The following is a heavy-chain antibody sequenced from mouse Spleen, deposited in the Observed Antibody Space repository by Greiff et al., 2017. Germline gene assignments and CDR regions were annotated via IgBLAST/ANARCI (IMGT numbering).Heavy chain of an antibody. Sequence: VQLKQSGPVLVKPGPSVKISCKASGFTFTDYYMHWVKQSHGKSLEWIGLVYPYNGGTSYNQKFKGKATLTVDTSSSTAYMELNSLTSEDSAVYYCAFYSNYGAHAMDYWGQGTSVTVSS. CDR1: GFTFTDYY. J-gene: IGHJ4*01. D-gene: IGHD2-5*01. V-gene: IGHV1-36*01. CDR3: AFYSNYGAHAMDY. CDR2: VYPYNGGT.